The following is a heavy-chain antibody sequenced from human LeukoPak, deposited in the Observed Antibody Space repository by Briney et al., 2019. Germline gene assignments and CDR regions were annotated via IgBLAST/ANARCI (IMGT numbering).Heavy chain of an antibody. D-gene: IGHD3-3*01. J-gene: IGHJ6*02. V-gene: IGHV4-34*01. CDR2: INHSGST. CDR3: ARHLIDFWSGYYYYYYGMGV. CDR1: GGSFSGYY. Sequence: PSETLSLTCAVYGGSFSGYYWSWIRQPPGKGLEWIGEINHSGSTNYNPSLKSRVTISVDTSKNQFSLKLSSVTAADTAVYYCARHLIDFWSGYYYYYYGMGVWGQGTTVTVSS.